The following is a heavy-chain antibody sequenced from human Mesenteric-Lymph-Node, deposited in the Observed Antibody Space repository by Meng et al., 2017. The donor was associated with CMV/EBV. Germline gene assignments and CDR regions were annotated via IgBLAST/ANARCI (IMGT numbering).Heavy chain of an antibody. D-gene: IGHD3-22*01. J-gene: IGHJ5*02. CDR2: INPNSGGT. CDR3: ARDGGSSGYPKP. CDR1: GYIFTGYY. Sequence: ASVKVSCKASGYIFTGYYIHWVRQAPGQGPEWMGWINPNSGGTNYAQKFQGRVTMTRDTSISTAYMELSRLRSDDTAVYYCARDGGSSGYPKPWGQGTLVTVSS. V-gene: IGHV1-2*02.